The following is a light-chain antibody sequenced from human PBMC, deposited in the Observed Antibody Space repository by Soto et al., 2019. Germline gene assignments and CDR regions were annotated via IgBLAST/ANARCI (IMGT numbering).Light chain of an antibody. CDR1: QSVSSY. CDR2: GAS. Sequence: EMVMTQSPATLSVSPGERATLSCRSSQSVSSYLAWYQQKPGQAPRLLIYGASSRATGIPDRFSGSGSGTDFTLTISRLEPEDFAVYYCQQYNNSLWTFGQGTKVDIK. J-gene: IGKJ1*01. CDR3: QQYNNSLWT. V-gene: IGKV3-20*01.